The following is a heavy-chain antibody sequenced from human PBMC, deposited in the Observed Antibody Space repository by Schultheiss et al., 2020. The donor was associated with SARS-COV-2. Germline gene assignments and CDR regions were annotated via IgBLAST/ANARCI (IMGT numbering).Heavy chain of an antibody. CDR2: INPNSGGT. Sequence: ASVKVSCKASGYTFTGYYMHWVRQAPGQGLEWMGWINPNSGGTNYAQKFQGRVTITADESTSTAYMELSSLRSEDTAVYYCARDPHTYYYVNYGMDVWGQGTTVTVSS. CDR3: ARDPHTYYYVNYGMDV. CDR1: GYTFTGYY. J-gene: IGHJ6*02. V-gene: IGHV1-2*02. D-gene: IGHD3-10*02.